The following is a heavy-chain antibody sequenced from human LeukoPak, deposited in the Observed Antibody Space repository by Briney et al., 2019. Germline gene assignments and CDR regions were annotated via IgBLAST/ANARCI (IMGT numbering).Heavy chain of an antibody. D-gene: IGHD2-15*01. Sequence: GGSLRLSCAASGFTFSSYAMSWVRQAPGKGLEWVSAISGSGGSTYYADSVKGRFTISRDNSKNTLYLQMNSLRAEDTAVYYCAKDGYCSGGSCPTDLRTYWGQGTLVTVSS. J-gene: IGHJ4*02. CDR3: AKDGYCSGGSCPTDLRTY. V-gene: IGHV3-23*01. CDR2: ISGSGGST. CDR1: GFTFSSYA.